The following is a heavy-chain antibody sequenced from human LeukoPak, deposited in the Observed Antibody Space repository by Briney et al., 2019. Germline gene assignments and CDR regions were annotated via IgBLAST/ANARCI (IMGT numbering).Heavy chain of an antibody. J-gene: IGHJ6*03. CDR3: ASSRLYYYYMDV. CDR2: INHSGST. CDR1: GGSISSSSYY. V-gene: IGHV4-39*07. Sequence: PSETLSLTCTVSGGSISSSSYYWSWIRQPPGKGLEWIGEINHSGSTNYNPSLKSRVTISVDTSKNQFSLKLSSVTAADTAVYYCASSRLYYYYMDVWGKGTTVTVSS.